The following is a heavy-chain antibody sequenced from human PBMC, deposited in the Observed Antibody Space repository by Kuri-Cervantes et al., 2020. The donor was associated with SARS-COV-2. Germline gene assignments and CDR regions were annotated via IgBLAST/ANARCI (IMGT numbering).Heavy chain of an antibody. CDR2: IYYSGST. CDR1: GGSINSGGYY. CDR3: ARGVVTIYGFLVLLPAPGWLDP. Sequence: LRLSCTVSGGSINSGGYYWSWIRQHPGKGLEWIGHIYYSGSTSYNPSLKSRVTISVDTSKNLFSLKLTSVTAADTAVYFCARGVVTIYGFLVLLPAPGWLDPWGQGTLVTVSS. J-gene: IGHJ5*02. D-gene: IGHD3-3*01. V-gene: IGHV4-31*03.